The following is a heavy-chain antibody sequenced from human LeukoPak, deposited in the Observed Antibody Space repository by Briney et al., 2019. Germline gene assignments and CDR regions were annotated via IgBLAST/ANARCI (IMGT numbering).Heavy chain of an antibody. CDR2: MYYSGST. Sequence: SETLSLTCAVSGVSINSSQYYWGWIRQPPGKGLEWIGTMYYSGSTYYNPSLKSRVTISVDTSKNQFFLNLSSVTAADTAVYYCARQRKQYIDFWGQGTLVTVSS. CDR3: ARQRKQYIDF. CDR1: GVSINSSQYY. V-gene: IGHV4-39*01. D-gene: IGHD6-19*01. J-gene: IGHJ4*02.